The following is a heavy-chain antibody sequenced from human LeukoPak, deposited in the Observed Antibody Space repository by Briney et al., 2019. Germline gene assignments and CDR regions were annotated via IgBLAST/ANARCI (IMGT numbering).Heavy chain of an antibody. J-gene: IGHJ4*02. CDR1: GFSISSGYY. V-gene: IGHV4-38-2*02. Sequence: SETLSLTCTVSGFSISSGYYWGWIRQPPGQGQEWIGSIYHSGSTYYNPSLKSRVTISVDTSKNQFSLKVSSVTAADTAVYYCARRAGAYSHPYDYWGQGTLVTVSS. CDR2: IYHSGST. D-gene: IGHD4/OR15-4a*01. CDR3: ARRAGAYSHPYDY.